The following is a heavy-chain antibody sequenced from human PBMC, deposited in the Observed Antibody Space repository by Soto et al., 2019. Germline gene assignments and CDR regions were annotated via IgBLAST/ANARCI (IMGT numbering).Heavy chain of an antibody. V-gene: IGHV1-2*04. CDR3: ARGKPRYYDILTGYTDN. CDR1: GYTFTGYY. J-gene: IGHJ4*02. Sequence: QVPLVQSGAEVKKPGASVKVSCKASGYTFTGYYMHWVRQAPGQGLEWMGWINPNSGGTNYAQKFQGWVTMTRDTSISTAYMELSRLRSDDTAVYYCARGKPRYYDILTGYTDNWGQGTLVTVSS. D-gene: IGHD3-9*01. CDR2: INPNSGGT.